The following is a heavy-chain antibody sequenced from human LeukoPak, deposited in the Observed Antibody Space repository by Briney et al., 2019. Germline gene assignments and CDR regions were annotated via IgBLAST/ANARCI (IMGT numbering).Heavy chain of an antibody. Sequence: PGGSLRLSCAASGFTFSSYWMHWVRQAPGKGLVWVSRINSDGSSTSYADSVKGRFTISRDNAKNTLYLQMNSLRAEDTAVYYCAREGTVMGLDAFDIWGQGTMVTVSS. CDR1: GFTFSSYW. J-gene: IGHJ3*02. CDR3: AREGTVMGLDAFDI. CDR2: INSDGSST. D-gene: IGHD4-11*01. V-gene: IGHV3-74*01.